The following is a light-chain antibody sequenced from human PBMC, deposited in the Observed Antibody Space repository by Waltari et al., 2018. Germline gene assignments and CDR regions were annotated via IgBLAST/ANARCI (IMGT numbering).Light chain of an antibody. CDR1: GSNIGTNF. V-gene: IGLV1-47*01. CDR2: RSD. Sequence: QSALTQPPAASGTPGQRLITPCSGSGSNIGTNFVYWYQQFPGRAPKLLIYRSDQRASGVPDRFSGSKSGSSASLAISGLQSEDESLYYCAAWDDSLSAVVFGGGTQVTVL. CDR3: AAWDDSLSAVV. J-gene: IGLJ7*01.